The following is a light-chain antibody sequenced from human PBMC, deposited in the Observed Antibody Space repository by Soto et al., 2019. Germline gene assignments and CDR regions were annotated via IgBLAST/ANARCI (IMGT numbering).Light chain of an antibody. CDR3: QQCCSIPPT. V-gene: IGKV1-39*01. Sequence: DIQMTQSPSSLSASVGDRVTITCRASHSIDNYLSWYQQKPGKAPKLLIYAASNLQRGVSSRFSGSGSGTDVSLTIDSLLPEDCATNSCQQCCSIPPTFGHGTKVETK. CDR1: HSIDNY. J-gene: IGKJ1*01. CDR2: AAS.